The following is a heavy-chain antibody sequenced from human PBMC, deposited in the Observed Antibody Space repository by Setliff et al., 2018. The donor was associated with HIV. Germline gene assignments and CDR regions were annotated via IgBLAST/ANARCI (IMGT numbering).Heavy chain of an antibody. CDR3: ARVRDASRQRMDV. CDR2: ISYDGTYK. CDR1: GFTFSDYA. J-gene: IGHJ6*04. Sequence: RLSCAASGFTFSDYAVNWVRQPPGKGLEWVALISYDGTYKYYADSVKGRFTISRDNSKNTLYLQVNSLTPEDTAVYYCARVRDASRQRMDVWGKGTTVTVSS. D-gene: IGHD1-1*01. V-gene: IGHV3-30*04.